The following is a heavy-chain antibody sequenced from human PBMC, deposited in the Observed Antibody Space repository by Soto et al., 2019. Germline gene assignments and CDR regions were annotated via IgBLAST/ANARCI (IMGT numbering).Heavy chain of an antibody. D-gene: IGHD3-3*01. V-gene: IGHV3-74*01. CDR3: VKTILGVAAAARGDR. CDR2: INSDGSST. CDR1: GFTFSSYW. Sequence: EVQLVESGGGLVQPGESLRLSCAASGFTFSSYWMHWVRQAPGKGLVWVSRINSDGSSTSYAGSVKGRFTISRENAKKPVYLQRNGLRAGGAGGFFCVKTILGVAAAARGDRWGQGTLVPVSP. J-gene: IGHJ4*02.